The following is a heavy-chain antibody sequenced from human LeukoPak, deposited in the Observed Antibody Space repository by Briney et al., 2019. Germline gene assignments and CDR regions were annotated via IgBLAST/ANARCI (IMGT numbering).Heavy chain of an antibody. J-gene: IGHJ5*02. CDR3: ASPLTGCLGNWFDP. Sequence: PSQTLSLTCTVSGGSVSSGRYYWSWLRQPPGKGLEWIGHIYYSGSTNYNPSLKSRVTRSVDTSKNQFSLKLSSVTAADTAVYYCASPLTGCLGNWFDPWGQGTLVTVSS. V-gene: IGHV4-61*01. D-gene: IGHD3-9*01. CDR2: IYYSGST. CDR1: GGSVSSGRYY.